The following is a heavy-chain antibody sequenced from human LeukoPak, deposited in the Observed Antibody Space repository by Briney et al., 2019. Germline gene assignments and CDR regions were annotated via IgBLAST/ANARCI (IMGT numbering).Heavy chain of an antibody. V-gene: IGHV1-18*01. J-gene: IGHJ4*02. CDR2: ISAYNGNT. CDR3: SRQWFGGFLGRPVDF. D-gene: IGHD3-10*01. CDR1: GYTFTSYG. Sequence: ASVTVSCKASGYTFTSYGISWVRQAPGQGLEWMGWISAYNGNTNYAQKLQGRVTMTTDTSTSTAYMELRSLRSDDTAVYLWSRQWFGGFLGRPVDFLGQGTLATVSS.